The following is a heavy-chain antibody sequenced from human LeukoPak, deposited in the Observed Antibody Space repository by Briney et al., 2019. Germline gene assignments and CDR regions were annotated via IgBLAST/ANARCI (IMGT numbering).Heavy chain of an antibody. CDR3: ARGWDSTV. D-gene: IGHD1-26*01. CDR2: INHSGST. CDR1: GGSFSGYY. V-gene: IGHV4-34*01. J-gene: IGHJ6*02. Sequence: SETLSLTWAVYGGSFSGYYWSWIRQPPGKGLEWIGEINHSGSTNYNPSLKSRVTISVDTSKNQFSLKLSSVTAADTAVYYCARGWDSTVWGQGTTVTVSS.